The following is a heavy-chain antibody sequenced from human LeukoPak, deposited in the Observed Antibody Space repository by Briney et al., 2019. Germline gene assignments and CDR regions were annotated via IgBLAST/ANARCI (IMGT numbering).Heavy chain of an antibody. V-gene: IGHV3-23*01. D-gene: IGHD2-2*01. Sequence: GGSLRLSCAASGFTFASDSMTWVRQAPGKGLEWVSTISGSGVSTFYADFVKGRFTISRDNSKNTLYLHMNSLSAEDTAVYFCAKDSFSTRWGQGTLVTVSS. CDR3: AKDSFSTR. CDR1: GFTFASDS. CDR2: ISGSGVST. J-gene: IGHJ4*02.